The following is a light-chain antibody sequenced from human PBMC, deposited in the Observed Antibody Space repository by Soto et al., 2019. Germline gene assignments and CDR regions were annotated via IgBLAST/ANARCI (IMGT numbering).Light chain of an antibody. CDR1: SSDVGGYDY. J-gene: IGLJ1*01. V-gene: IGLV2-14*01. CDR3: SSYTINSLYV. CDR2: DVS. Sequence: QSALTQPASVSGSPGQSITISYTGTSSDVGGYDYVSWYQQHPGKAPKFMIYDVSNRPSGVSYRFSGSKSGNTASLTISGLQAEDEADYYCSSYTINSLYVFGTGTKLTVL.